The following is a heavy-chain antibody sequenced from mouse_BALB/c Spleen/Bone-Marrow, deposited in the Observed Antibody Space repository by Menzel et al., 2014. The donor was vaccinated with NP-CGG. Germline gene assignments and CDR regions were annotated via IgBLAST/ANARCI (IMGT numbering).Heavy chain of an antibody. V-gene: IGHV1S127*01. CDR2: IDPSDSYT. D-gene: IGHD3-2*01. CDR1: GYTFTSYW. J-gene: IGHJ2*01. CDR3: TRQTARATSLEY. Sequence: QVQLKESGAELVKPGASVKMSCKASGYTFTSYWMHWVKQRPGQGLEWIGVIDPSDSYTSYNQKFKGKATLTVDTSSSTAYMQLSSLTSEDSAVYFCTRQTARATSLEYWGQGTTLTVSS.